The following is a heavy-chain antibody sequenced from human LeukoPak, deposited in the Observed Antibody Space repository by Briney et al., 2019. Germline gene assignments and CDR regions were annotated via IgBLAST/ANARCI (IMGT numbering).Heavy chain of an antibody. D-gene: IGHD1-26*01. J-gene: IGHJ4*02. CDR3: AKEYTGTFSPFPSYFDN. CDR2: ISASGGST. CDR1: GFTFSSYA. V-gene: IGHV3-23*01. Sequence: PGGSLRLSCAASGFTFSSYAMSWVHQAPGKGLEWVSAISASGGSTYYADSVKGRFTISRDNSKNTLYLQMNSLRAEDTAIYYCAKEYTGTFSPFPSYFDNWGQGTLVTVSS.